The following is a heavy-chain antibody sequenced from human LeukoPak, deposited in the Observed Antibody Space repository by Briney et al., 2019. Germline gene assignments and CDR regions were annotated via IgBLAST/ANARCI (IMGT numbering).Heavy chain of an antibody. CDR3: ARNGDGLLWFGEFYY. CDR1: GGSFSGYY. V-gene: IGHV4-34*01. CDR2: INHSGST. D-gene: IGHD3-10*01. Sequence: SETLSLTCAVYGGSFSGYYWSWIRQPPGKGLEWIGEINHSGSTNYNPSLKSRVTISVDTSKNQFSLKLSSVTAADTAAYYCARNGDGLLWFGEFYYWGQGTLVTVSS. J-gene: IGHJ4*02.